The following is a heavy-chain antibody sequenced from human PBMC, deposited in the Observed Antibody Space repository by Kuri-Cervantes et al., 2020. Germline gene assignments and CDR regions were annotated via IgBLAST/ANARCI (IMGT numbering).Heavy chain of an antibody. CDR2: MSPNSGNT. V-gene: IGHV1-8*02. CDR1: GYTFTSYG. Sequence: ASVKVSCKASGYTFTSYGISWVRQATGQGLEWMGWMSPNSGNTGYAQKFQGRVTMTRNTSISTAYMELSSLRSEDTAVYYCAGGPVRSLLWFGRPYGMDVWGQGTTVTVSS. D-gene: IGHD3-10*01. J-gene: IGHJ6*02. CDR3: AGGPVRSLLWFGRPYGMDV.